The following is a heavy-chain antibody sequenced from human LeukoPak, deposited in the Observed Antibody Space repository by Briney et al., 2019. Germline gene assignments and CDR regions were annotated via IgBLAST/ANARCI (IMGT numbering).Heavy chain of an antibody. J-gene: IGHJ4*02. CDR1: GFTFSSYS. Sequence: GGSLRLSCAASGFTFSSYSMNWVRQAPGKGLEWVSSISSSSSYIYYADSVKGRFTISRDNAKNSLYLQINSLRAEDTAVYYCARGDYYDSSGYYNWGQGTLVTVSS. D-gene: IGHD3-22*01. V-gene: IGHV3-21*01. CDR3: ARGDYYDSSGYYN. CDR2: ISSSSSYI.